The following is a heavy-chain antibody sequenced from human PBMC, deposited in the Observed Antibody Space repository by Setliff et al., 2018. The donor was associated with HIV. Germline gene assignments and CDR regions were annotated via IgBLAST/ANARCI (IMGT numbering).Heavy chain of an antibody. J-gene: IGHJ4*02. CDR3: ATYIVSPTKGHY. Sequence: PSVTLSLTCAVYGGSFSGYYWNWIRQPPGKGLEWIGEINHSGNTNYNPSLKSQVTISGDTSKNQFSLKMSSVTAADTALYYCATYIVSPTKGHYWGQGTLVTVSS. CDR2: INHSGNT. V-gene: IGHV4-34*01. CDR1: GGSFSGYY. D-gene: IGHD5-12*01.